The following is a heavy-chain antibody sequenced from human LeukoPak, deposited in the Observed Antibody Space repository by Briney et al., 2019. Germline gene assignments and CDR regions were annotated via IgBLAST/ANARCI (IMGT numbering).Heavy chain of an antibody. Sequence: SETLSLTCAVSGGSISSSNWWSWVRRPPGKGLEWIGEIYHSGSTNYNPSLKSRVTISVDKSKNQFSLKLSSVTAADTAVYYCARAGSMDYDSSGYFPDFDYWGQGTLVTVSS. CDR2: IYHSGST. CDR1: GGSISSSNW. J-gene: IGHJ4*02. D-gene: IGHD3-22*01. V-gene: IGHV4-4*02. CDR3: ARAGSMDYDSSGYFPDFDY.